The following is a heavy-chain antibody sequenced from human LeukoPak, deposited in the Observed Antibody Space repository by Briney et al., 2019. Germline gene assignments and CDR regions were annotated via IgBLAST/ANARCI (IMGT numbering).Heavy chain of an antibody. Sequence: GGSLRLSCAASGFTFDDYAMHWVRQAPGKGLEWVSGISWSSGSIGYADSVKGRFTISRDNAKNSLYLQMNSLRAEDTALYYCAKDMDDILSTGYDYWGQGTLVTVSS. D-gene: IGHD3-9*01. CDR2: ISWSSGSI. V-gene: IGHV3-9*01. CDR1: GFTFDDYA. J-gene: IGHJ4*02. CDR3: AKDMDDILSTGYDY.